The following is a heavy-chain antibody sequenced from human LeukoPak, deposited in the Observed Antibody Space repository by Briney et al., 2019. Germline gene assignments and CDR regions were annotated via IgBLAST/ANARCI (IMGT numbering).Heavy chain of an antibody. CDR3: AKGQRDYGDYY. CDR2: ISYVGTNK. V-gene: IGHV3-30*04. J-gene: IGHJ4*02. CDR1: GFTFSSYA. D-gene: IGHD4-17*01. Sequence: GGSLRLSCAASGFTFSSYAMHWVRQAPGKGLEWVAVISYVGTNKYYADSVKGRFTISRDNSKNTLYLQMNSLRAEDTAVYYCAKGQRDYGDYYWGQGTLVTVSS.